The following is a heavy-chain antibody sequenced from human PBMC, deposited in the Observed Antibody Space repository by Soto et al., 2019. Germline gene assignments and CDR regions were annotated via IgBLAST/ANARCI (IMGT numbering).Heavy chain of an antibody. CDR1: GYSFTTYW. Sequence: PGESLKISCQGSGYSFTTYWIGWVRQMPGKGLEWMGIIYPGDSDTRYSPSFQGQVTISADKSISTAYLQWSSLKASDTAIYYCATGGYCTDTECYNFFDYWGQGTLVTVSS. V-gene: IGHV5-51*01. CDR2: IYPGDSDT. CDR3: ATGGYCTDTECYNFFDY. D-gene: IGHD2-8*02. J-gene: IGHJ4*02.